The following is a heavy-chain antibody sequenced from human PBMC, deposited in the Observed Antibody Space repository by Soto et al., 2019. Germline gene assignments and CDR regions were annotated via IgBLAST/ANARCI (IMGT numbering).Heavy chain of an antibody. CDR1: GGTFSSYA. J-gene: IGHJ5*02. CDR2: IIPIFGTA. D-gene: IGHD6-13*01. Sequence: QVQLVQSGAEVKKPGSSVKVSCKASGGTFSSYAISWVRQAPGQGLEWMGGIIPIFGTANYAQKFQGRVTITADESTSTAYMELSSLRSEDTAVYYCARDKDAAGPQRYNWFDPWGQGTLVTVSS. V-gene: IGHV1-69*01. CDR3: ARDKDAAGPQRYNWFDP.